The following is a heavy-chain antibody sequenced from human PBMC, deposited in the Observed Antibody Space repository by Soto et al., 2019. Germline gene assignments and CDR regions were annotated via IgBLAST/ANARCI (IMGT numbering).Heavy chain of an antibody. Sequence: GGSLRLSCAASGFTFSSYAMSWVRQAPGKGLEWVSAISGSGGSTYYADSVKGRFTISRDNSKNTLYLQMNSLRAEDTAVYYWAKEPPRRLEMATITPYFDYWGQGTLVTVSS. J-gene: IGHJ4*02. CDR3: AKEPPRRLEMATITPYFDY. D-gene: IGHD5-12*01. V-gene: IGHV3-23*01. CDR1: GFTFSSYA. CDR2: ISGSGGST.